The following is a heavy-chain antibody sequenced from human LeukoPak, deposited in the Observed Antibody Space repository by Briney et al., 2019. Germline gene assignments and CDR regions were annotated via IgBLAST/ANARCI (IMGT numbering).Heavy chain of an antibody. Sequence: ASVKVSCKAAGYTFTAYHIHWVRQAPGQGVEWMGRINPNSGGTNYGQKFQGRVIMTRDTSMSAAYMELYSLTSDDTAVYYGARGGGYYNYYFEYWGQGSLVTVSS. D-gene: IGHD3-3*01. CDR1: GYTFTAYH. CDR2: INPNSGGT. V-gene: IGHV1-2*02. J-gene: IGHJ4*02. CDR3: ARGGGYYNYYFEY.